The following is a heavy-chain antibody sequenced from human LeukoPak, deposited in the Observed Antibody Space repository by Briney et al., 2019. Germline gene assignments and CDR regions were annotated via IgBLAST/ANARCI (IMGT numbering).Heavy chain of an antibody. D-gene: IGHD7-27*01. V-gene: IGHV4-4*07. CDR2: IYTSGST. J-gene: IGHJ4*02. CDR3: ARGNWGGGSLYFDY. CDR1: GGSISSYY. Sequence: SETLSLTCTVSGGSISSYYWSWIRQPAGKGLEWIGRIYTSGSTNYNPSLKSRVTMSVDTSKNQFSLKLSSVTAADTAVYYCARGNWGGGSLYFDYWGQGTLVTVSS.